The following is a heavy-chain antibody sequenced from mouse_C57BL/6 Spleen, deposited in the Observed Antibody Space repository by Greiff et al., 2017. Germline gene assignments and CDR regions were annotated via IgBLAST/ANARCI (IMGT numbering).Heavy chain of an antibody. Sequence: EVMLVESGGGLVKPGGSLKLSCAASGFTFSDYGMHWVRQAPEKGLEWVAYISSGSSTIYYADTVKGRFTISRDNAKNTLFLQMTSLRSEDTAMYYCARDYYGSSYDFYFDYWGQGTTLTVSS. CDR3: ARDYYGSSYDFYFDY. CDR2: ISSGSSTI. D-gene: IGHD1-1*01. J-gene: IGHJ2*01. CDR1: GFTFSDYG. V-gene: IGHV5-17*01.